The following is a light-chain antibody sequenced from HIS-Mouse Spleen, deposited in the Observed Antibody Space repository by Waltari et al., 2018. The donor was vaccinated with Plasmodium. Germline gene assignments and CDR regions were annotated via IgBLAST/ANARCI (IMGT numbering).Light chain of an antibody. CDR1: SDLHVGSYN. Sequence: PVLTQPPSSSASPGDSARLTCTSPSDLHVGSYNINWYPQKPGSPPRYLLYYYSDSDKGQGSGVPSRFSGAKDASANTGILLSSGLQSEDEADYYCMIWPSDASGVFGGGTKLTVL. V-gene: IGLV5-37*01. CDR3: MIWPSDASGV. J-gene: IGLJ3*02. CDR2: YYSDSDK.